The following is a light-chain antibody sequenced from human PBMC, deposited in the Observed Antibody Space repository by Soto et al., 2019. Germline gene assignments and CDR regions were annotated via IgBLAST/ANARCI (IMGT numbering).Light chain of an antibody. Sequence: QAVVTQDPSLSVSPGGTVTLTCGASTGAVTSDFQPNWFQQKPGQAPRALIHSTGNKHSWTPARFSGSLLGGKAALTVTGVQHEDEAEYYCLLYHSGPYVFGTGTKLTVL. CDR1: TGAVTSDFQ. CDR2: STG. V-gene: IGLV7-43*01. J-gene: IGLJ1*01. CDR3: LLYHSGPYV.